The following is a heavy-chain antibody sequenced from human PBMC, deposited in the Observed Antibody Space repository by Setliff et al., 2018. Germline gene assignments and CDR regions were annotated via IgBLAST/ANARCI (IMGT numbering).Heavy chain of an antibody. V-gene: IGHV4-59*08. D-gene: IGHD1-26*01. CDR3: ARAPDSGTYNNLYPYYNDV. CDR2: IYSSGSI. CDR1: GGSISGYY. Sequence: SETLSLTCNVSGGSISGYYWSWIRQPPGKGLEWIGNIYSSGSIKYNPSLRSRVTISVDTVKNQFSLRLSSLTAADTAVYYCARAPDSGTYNNLYPYYNDVWGKGTTVTVSS. J-gene: IGHJ6*03.